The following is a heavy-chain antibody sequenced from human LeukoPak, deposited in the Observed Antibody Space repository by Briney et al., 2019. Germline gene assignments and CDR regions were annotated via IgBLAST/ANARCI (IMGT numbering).Heavy chain of an antibody. CDR2: IYYSGST. CDR1: GGSISSSSYY. J-gene: IGHJ6*03. D-gene: IGHD3-9*01. CDR3: AGASSQIRYFDWLLPSGIDYYYYYYMDV. Sequence: SETLSLTCTVSGGSISSSSYYCSWIRHPSGKGLEWMGSIYYSGSTNYNPSLKSRVTMSVDTPKHQFSLKLSSVTAADTAVYYCAGASSQIRYFDWLLPSGIDYYYYYYMDVWGKGTTVTISS. V-gene: IGHV4-39*07.